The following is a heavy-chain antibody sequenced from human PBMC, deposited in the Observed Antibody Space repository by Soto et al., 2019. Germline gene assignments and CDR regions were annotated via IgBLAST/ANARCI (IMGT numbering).Heavy chain of an antibody. CDR1: GFSFSNYA. CDR3: ARDRRITMVRGVIDY. J-gene: IGHJ4*02. V-gene: IGHV3-30*03. Sequence: PGGSLRLSCAASGFSFSNYAMHWVRQAPGKGLEWLAIISYDGDNEYYADSVRGRFTISRDNSKNTLYLQMNSLRAEDTAVYYCARDRRITMVRGVIDYWGQGTLVTVSS. D-gene: IGHD3-10*01. CDR2: ISYDGDNE.